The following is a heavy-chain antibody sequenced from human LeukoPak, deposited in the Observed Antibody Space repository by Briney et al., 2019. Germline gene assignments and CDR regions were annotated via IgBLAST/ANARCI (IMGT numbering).Heavy chain of an antibody. CDR2: ISYDGSNK. D-gene: IGHD1-26*01. V-gene: IGHV3-30*18. J-gene: IGHJ3*02. CDR3: AKDFPGGSYEDDVFDI. Sequence: HTGGSLRLSCAASGFTFSSYGIHWVRQAPGKGLEWVAVISYDGSNKYYADSVKGRFTISRDNSKNTLYLQMNGLRAEDTAVYYCAKDFPGGSYEDDVFDIWGQGTMVTVSS. CDR1: GFTFSSYG.